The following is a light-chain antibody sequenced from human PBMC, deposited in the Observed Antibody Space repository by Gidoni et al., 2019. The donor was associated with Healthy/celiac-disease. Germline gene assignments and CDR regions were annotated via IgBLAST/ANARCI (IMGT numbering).Light chain of an antibody. J-gene: IGKJ4*01. CDR3: QQLNSYPLT. CDR1: QGISSY. Sequence: IHLTQSPSSLAASVGDRVTITCRASQGISSYLAWYQQKPGKAPKLLIYAASTMQSGVPSRFSGSGSGTDFTLTISSLQPEDFATYDCQQLNSYPLTFGGGTKVEIK. CDR2: AAS. V-gene: IGKV1-9*01.